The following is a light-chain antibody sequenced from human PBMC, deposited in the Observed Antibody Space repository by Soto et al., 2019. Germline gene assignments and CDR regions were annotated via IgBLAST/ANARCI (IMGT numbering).Light chain of an antibody. V-gene: IGLV2-8*01. CDR3: SSYAGSNNVL. J-gene: IGLJ2*01. CDR2: EVS. CDR1: SSDVGGYNF. Sequence: QSALTQPPSASGSPGQSVTISCTGTSSDVGGYNFVSWYQQSPGKAPKLMIYEVSKRPSRVPDRFSGSQSGNTASLTVSGLQAEDEADYYCSSYAGSNNVLFGGGTKLTVL.